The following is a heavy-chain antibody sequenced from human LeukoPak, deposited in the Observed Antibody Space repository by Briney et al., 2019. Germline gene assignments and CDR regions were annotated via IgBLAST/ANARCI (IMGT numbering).Heavy chain of an antibody. CDR2: IKQDGSEK. V-gene: IGHV3-7*01. Sequence: GGSLRLSCAASGFTFSTCAMSWVRQAPGKGLEWAANIKQDGSEKYYVDSVKGRFTISRDNAKNSLYLQMNSLRAEDTAVYYCAGNLYSSSWPDAFDIWGQGTMVTVSS. CDR3: AGNLYSSSWPDAFDI. J-gene: IGHJ3*02. D-gene: IGHD6-13*01. CDR1: GFTFSTCA.